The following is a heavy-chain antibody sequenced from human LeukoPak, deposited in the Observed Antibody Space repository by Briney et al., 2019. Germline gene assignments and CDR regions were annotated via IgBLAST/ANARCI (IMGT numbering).Heavy chain of an antibody. CDR3: ARARYQLPRPGFGGSVAGSTYFDY. V-gene: IGHV3-30*04. CDR1: GFTFSSYA. Sequence: GRSLRLSCAASGFTFSSYAMHWVRQAPGKGLEWVAVISYDGSHKYYADSVKGRFTISRDNSKNTLYLQMNSLRAEDTAVYYCARARYQLPRPGFGGSVAGSTYFDYWGQGTLVTVSS. CDR2: ISYDGSHK. D-gene: IGHD2-2*01. J-gene: IGHJ4*02.